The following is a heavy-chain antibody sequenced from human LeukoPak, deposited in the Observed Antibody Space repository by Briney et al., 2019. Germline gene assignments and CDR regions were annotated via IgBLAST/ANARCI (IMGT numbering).Heavy chain of an antibody. CDR1: AFTFSSYD. Sequence: GRSLRLSCAASAFTFSSYDMHWVRQAPGKGLEWVAFIRYDGSNKYYADSVKGRFTISRDNSKNTLYLQMNSLSAEDTAVYYCARDGAGRRYFDYWGQGTLVTASS. J-gene: IGHJ4*02. CDR3: ARDGAGRRYFDY. CDR2: IRYDGSNK. D-gene: IGHD3-16*01. V-gene: IGHV3-30*02.